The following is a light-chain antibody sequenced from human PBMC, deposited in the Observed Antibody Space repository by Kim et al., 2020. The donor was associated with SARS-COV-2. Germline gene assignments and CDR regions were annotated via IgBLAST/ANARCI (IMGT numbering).Light chain of an antibody. CDR2: QDT. CDR1: KLGDKY. J-gene: IGLJ2*01. CDR3: QAWDTGTVV. V-gene: IGLV3-1*01. Sequence: SYELTQPPSVSVSPGQTATITCSGDKLGDKYASWYHQKPGQSPVVVMYQDTKRPSGIPERFSGSNSGNTATLTISGTQAMDEADYYCQAWDTGTVVFGGG.